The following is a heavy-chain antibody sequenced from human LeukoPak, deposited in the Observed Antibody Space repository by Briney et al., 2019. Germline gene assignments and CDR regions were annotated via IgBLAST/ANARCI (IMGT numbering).Heavy chain of an antibody. CDR1: GFTYGDYA. CDR3: TRVGSSGWYGGDYFDY. D-gene: IGHD6-19*01. Sequence: SLRLSCTASGFTYGDYAMSRVRQAPGKGLEWVGFIRSKAYGGTTEYAASVKGRFTISRDDSKSIAYLQMNSLKTEDTAVYYCTRVGSSGWYGGDYFDYWGQGTLVTVSS. V-gene: IGHV3-49*04. J-gene: IGHJ4*02. CDR2: IRSKAYGGTT.